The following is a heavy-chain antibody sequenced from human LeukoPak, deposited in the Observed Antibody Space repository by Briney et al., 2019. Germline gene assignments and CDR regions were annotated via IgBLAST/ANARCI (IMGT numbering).Heavy chain of an antibody. CDR2: INTNTGNP. D-gene: IGHD5-24*01. CDR1: GYTFTSYA. Sequence: AASVKVSCKASGYTFTSYAMNWVRQAPGQGLEWMGWINTNTGNPTYAQGFTGRFVFSLDTSVSTAYLQISSLKAEDTAVYYCARGADVATIVPHFFDYWGQGTLVTVSS. V-gene: IGHV7-4-1*02. J-gene: IGHJ4*02. CDR3: ARGADVATIVPHFFDY.